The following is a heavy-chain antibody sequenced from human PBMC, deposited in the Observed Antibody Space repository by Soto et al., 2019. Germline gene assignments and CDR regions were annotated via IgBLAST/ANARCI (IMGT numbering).Heavy chain of an antibody. D-gene: IGHD2-15*01. CDR2: INHSGST. CDR1: GGSFSGYY. J-gene: IGHJ5*02. V-gene: IGHV4-34*01. Sequence: SETLSLTCAVYGGSFSGYYWSWIRQPPGKGLEWIGEINHSGSTNYNPSLKSRVTISVDTSKNQFSLKLSSVTAADTAVYSCARDGVDNWFDPWGQGTLVTVSS. CDR3: ARDGVDNWFDP.